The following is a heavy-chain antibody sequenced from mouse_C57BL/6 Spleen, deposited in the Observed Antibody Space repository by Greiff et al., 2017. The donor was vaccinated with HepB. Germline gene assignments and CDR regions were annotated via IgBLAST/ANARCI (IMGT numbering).Heavy chain of an antibody. J-gene: IGHJ2*01. D-gene: IGHD2-4*01. CDR2: IRNKANGYTT. CDR1: GFTFTDYY. Sequence: DVKLVESGGGLVQPGGSLSLSCAASGFTFTDYYMSWVRQPPGKALEWFGFIRNKANGYTTEYSASVKGRFTISRENSQSILDLQMNALRAEDSATYYCASYKHYDEYDGYYFDYWGQGTTLTVSS. V-gene: IGHV7-3*01. CDR3: ASYKHYDEYDGYYFDY.